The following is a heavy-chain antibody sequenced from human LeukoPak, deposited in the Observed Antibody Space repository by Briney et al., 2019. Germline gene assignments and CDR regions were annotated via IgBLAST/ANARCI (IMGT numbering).Heavy chain of an antibody. J-gene: IGHJ5*02. CDR1: GGSISSSSYY. D-gene: IGHD6-13*01. CDR2: IYYSGST. Sequence: SETLSLTCTVSGGSISSSSYYWGWIHQPPGKGLEGIGSIYYSGSTYYNPSLKNRVTISVDTSKNQFSLKLSSVTAADTAVYYCARDRSIAAGWFDPWGQGTLVTVSS. V-gene: IGHV4-39*07. CDR3: ARDRSIAAGWFDP.